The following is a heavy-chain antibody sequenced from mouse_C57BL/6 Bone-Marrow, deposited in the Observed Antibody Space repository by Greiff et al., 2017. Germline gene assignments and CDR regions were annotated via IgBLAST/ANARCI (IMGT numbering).Heavy chain of an antibody. J-gene: IGHJ2*01. D-gene: IGHD4-1*01. CDR3: ARSGMGPLFDY. Sequence: VQLQQSGAELARPGASVKLSCKASGYTFTSYGISWVKQRTGQGLEWIGEIYPRSGNTYYNEKFKGKATMTADKSSSTAYMELRSLTSEDAAVYFCARSGMGPLFDYWGQGTTLTVSA. V-gene: IGHV1-81*01. CDR2: IYPRSGNT. CDR1: GYTFTSYG.